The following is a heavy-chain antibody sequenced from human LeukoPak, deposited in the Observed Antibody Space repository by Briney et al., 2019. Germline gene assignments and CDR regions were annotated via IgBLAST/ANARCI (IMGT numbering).Heavy chain of an antibody. Sequence: GGSLRLSCAASGFTFSSNYMSWVRQAPGKGLEWVSVIYSGGSTYYADSVKGRFTISRDNSKNTLYLQMNSLRAEDTAVYYCAKDYYGHVLYGSGSYTSLDAFDIWGQGTMVTVYS. CDR3: AKDYYGHVLYGSGSYTSLDAFDI. D-gene: IGHD3-10*01. CDR2: IYSGGST. J-gene: IGHJ3*02. CDR1: GFTFSSNY. V-gene: IGHV3-66*01.